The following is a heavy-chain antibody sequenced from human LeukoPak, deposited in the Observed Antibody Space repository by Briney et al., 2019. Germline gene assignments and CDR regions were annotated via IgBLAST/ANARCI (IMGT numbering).Heavy chain of an antibody. CDR1: EYTFTDYY. J-gene: IGHJ4*02. V-gene: IGHV1-2*02. D-gene: IGHD2-15*01. Sequence: ASVKVSCKASEYTFTDYYMHWVRQAPGQGLEWLGWINPKSGVTNYAQKFQGRVTMTRDPSISSAYMELNSLRSDDTAVYYCARDPGRESCSGGSCYFGYWGQGTLVTVSS. CDR2: INPKSGVT. CDR3: ARDPGRESCSGGSCYFGY.